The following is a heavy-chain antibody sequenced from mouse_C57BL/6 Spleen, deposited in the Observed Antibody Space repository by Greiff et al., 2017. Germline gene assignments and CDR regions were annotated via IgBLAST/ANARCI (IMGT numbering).Heavy chain of an antibody. V-gene: IGHV1-18*01. CDR1: GYTFTDYN. CDR3: ARRRASMDY. CDR2: INPNNGGT. J-gene: IGHJ4*01. D-gene: IGHD6-1*01. Sequence: EVKLVESGPELVKPGASVKIPCKASGYTFTDYNMDWVKQSHGKSLEWIGDINPNNGGTIYNQKFKGKATLTVDKSSSTAYMELRRLTSEDTAVYYCARRRASMDYWGQGTSVTVSS.